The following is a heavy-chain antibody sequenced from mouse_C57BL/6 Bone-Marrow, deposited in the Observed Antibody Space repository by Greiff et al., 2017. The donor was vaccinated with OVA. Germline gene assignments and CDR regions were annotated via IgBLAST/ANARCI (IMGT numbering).Heavy chain of an antibody. CDR3: ARRTTVVAEYFDV. Sequence: QVQLQQPGAELVRPGPSVKLSCKASGYTFTSYWMHWVKQRPGQGLEWIGVIDPSDSYTNYNQKFKGKATLTVDTSSSTAYMQLSSLTSEDSAVYYCARRTTVVAEYFDVWGTGTTVTVSS. V-gene: IGHV1-59*01. J-gene: IGHJ1*03. CDR2: IDPSDSYT. D-gene: IGHD1-1*01. CDR1: GYTFTSYW.